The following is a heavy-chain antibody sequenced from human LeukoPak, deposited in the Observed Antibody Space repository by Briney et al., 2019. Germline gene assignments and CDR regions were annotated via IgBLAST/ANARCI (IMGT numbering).Heavy chain of an antibody. CDR3: ARGGLGIVDFDI. D-gene: IGHD7-27*01. CDR1: GFTFSSYG. J-gene: IGHJ3*02. CDR2: IWYDGSNK. V-gene: IGHV3-33*01. Sequence: GGSLRLSCAASGFTFSSYGMHWVRQAPGKGLEWVAVIWYDGSNKYYADSVKGRFTISRDNSKNTLYPQMNSLRAEDTAVYYCARGGLGIVDFDIWGQGTMVTVSS.